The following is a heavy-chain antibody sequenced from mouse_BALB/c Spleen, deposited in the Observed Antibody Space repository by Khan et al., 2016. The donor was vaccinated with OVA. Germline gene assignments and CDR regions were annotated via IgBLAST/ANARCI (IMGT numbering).Heavy chain of an antibody. CDR3: ARGGSAYYRNDGGAMEY. Sequence: QIQLVQSGPELKKPGETVRISCKASGYTFTTAGIQWVQKMPGKGLKWIGWINTHSGVPKYAEDFKGRVAFSLEISIKTEYLQITNLKNEDTATYFCARGGSAYYRNDGGAMEYWGKGTSVTVAS. CDR1: GYTFTTAG. J-gene: IGHJ4*01. CDR2: INTHSGVP. V-gene: IGHV9-4*02. D-gene: IGHD2-14*01.